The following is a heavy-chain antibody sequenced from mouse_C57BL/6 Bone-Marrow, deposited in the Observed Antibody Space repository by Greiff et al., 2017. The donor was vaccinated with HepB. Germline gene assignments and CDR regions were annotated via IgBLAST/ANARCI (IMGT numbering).Heavy chain of an antibody. J-gene: IGHJ3*01. CDR2: IDPSDSYT. CDR3: ASRYYYGGSYGAY. D-gene: IGHD1-1*01. Sequence: QVHVKQPGAELVKPGASVKLSCKASGYTFTSYWMQWVKQRPGQGLEWIGEIDPSDSYTNYNQKFKGKATLTVDTSSSTAYMQLSSLTSEDSAVYYCASRYYYGGSYGAYWGQGTLVTVSA. CDR1: GYTFTSYW. V-gene: IGHV1-50*01.